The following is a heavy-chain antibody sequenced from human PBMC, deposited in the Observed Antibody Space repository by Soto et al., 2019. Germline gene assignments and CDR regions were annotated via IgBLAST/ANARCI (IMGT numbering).Heavy chain of an antibody. V-gene: IGHV3-7*01. CDR1: GFTFSAYW. CDR2: IKPDGTEK. Sequence: EVPLVDSGGGLVQPGGSLRLSCAASGFTFSAYWMSWVRQAPGKGLEWVAHIKPDGTEKYYVDSVMGRFAISRDNVENSLHLQMNGLRAEDTAVYYCVAWGDSSKFWGRGNLVTVSS. D-gene: IGHD3-22*01. CDR3: VAWGDSSKF. J-gene: IGHJ4*02.